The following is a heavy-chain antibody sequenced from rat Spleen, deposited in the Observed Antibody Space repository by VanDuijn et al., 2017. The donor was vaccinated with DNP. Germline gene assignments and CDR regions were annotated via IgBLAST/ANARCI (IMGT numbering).Heavy chain of an antibody. V-gene: IGHV5-25*01. J-gene: IGHJ1*01. Sequence: EVQLVESGGGLVQPGRSLRLSCAASGFTFSNYYMAWIRQVPGKGLEWVAAITSSGGSTYYPDSVKGRFNISRDDAKNSLYLQMNSLKSEDTATYYCARGSAYIYWYFDFWGPGTMVTVSS. CDR3: ARGSAYIYWYFDF. CDR1: GFTFSNYY. CDR2: ITSSGGST. D-gene: IGHD1-2*01.